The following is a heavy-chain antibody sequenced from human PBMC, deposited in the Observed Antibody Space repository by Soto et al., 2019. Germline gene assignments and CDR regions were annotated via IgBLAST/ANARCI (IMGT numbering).Heavy chain of an antibody. CDR2: IHPSGGRT. V-gene: IGHV1-46*01. CDR1: GYILSSYN. J-gene: IGHJ4*02. Sequence: QVQLVQSGAEVKEPGASVKVSCKASGYILSSYNMHWVRQAPGQGLEWMGIIHPSGGRTSYAQKCQHSVSRTRDTSTSTVYMELSSLRSDDTAVYYCARTYCAADCPRRDFDYWGQGTLVTVSS. D-gene: IGHD2-21*02. CDR3: ARTYCAADCPRRDFDY.